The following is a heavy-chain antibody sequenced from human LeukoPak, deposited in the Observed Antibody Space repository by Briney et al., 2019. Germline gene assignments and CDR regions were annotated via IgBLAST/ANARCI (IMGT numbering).Heavy chain of an antibody. CDR1: GYSFTSYW. D-gene: IGHD1-20*01. J-gene: IGHJ4*02. CDR2: IYPGDSDT. Sequence: GESLKISCKGSGYSFTSYWIGWVRQMPGKGLEWMGIIYPGDSDTRYSPSFQGQVTISADKSISTAYLQWSSLKASDTAMYYCARLARITGTNGHLDYWGQGTLVTVSS. CDR3: ARLARITGTNGHLDY. V-gene: IGHV5-51*01.